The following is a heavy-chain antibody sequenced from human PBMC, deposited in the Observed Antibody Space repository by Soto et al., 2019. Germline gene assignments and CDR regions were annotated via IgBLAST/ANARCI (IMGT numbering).Heavy chain of an antibody. CDR1: GFTFNNYA. J-gene: IGHJ6*02. D-gene: IGHD3-22*01. V-gene: IGHV3-23*01. CDR3: AKDLDYDSSGYYYDYYYGMDV. Sequence: GGSLRLSCAASGFTFNNYAMSWVRQAPGKGLEWVSAISGSGGSTYYADSVKGRFTISRDNSKNTLYLQMNSLRAEDTAVYYCAKDLDYDSSGYYYDYYYGMDVWGQGTTVTVSS. CDR2: ISGSGGST.